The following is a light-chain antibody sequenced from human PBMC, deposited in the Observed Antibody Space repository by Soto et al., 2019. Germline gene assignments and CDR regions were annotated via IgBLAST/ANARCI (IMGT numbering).Light chain of an antibody. Sequence: QSALTQPRSVSGSPGQSVTISCNGASSDVGGYNYVSWHQQHPGKAPELIIFAVTQRPSGVPDRFSGSKSGNTASLTISGLQADDEADYYCCSYAGSNTWVFGGGTKLTVL. CDR1: SSDVGGYNY. J-gene: IGLJ3*02. CDR3: CSYAGSNTWV. CDR2: AVT. V-gene: IGLV2-11*02.